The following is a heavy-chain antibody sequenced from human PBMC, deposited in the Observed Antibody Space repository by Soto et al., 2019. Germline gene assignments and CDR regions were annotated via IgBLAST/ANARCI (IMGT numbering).Heavy chain of an antibody. J-gene: IGHJ1*01. D-gene: IGHD6-19*01. Sequence: PGGSLRLSCAASGFTLSPYWMSWVRQFPGTGLEWVANINQDGSEKYYVDSVKGRFIISRDNPKNSLYLQMNSLRAEDTAVYYCARDQGIAVAGWYFQHWGQGTLVTVSS. CDR1: GFTLSPYW. CDR3: ARDQGIAVAGWYFQH. V-gene: IGHV3-7*01. CDR2: INQDGSEK.